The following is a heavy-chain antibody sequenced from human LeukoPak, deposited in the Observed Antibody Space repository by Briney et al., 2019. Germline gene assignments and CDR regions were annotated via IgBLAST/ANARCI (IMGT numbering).Heavy chain of an antibody. J-gene: IGHJ6*03. V-gene: IGHV3-48*01. CDR1: GFTFSSYW. CDR3: ARDWWADYNYMDV. CDR2: ISSSSSTI. D-gene: IGHD2-15*01. Sequence: GGSLRLSCAASGFTFSSYWMSWVRQAPGKGLEWASYISSSSSTIYYADSVKGRFTISRDNAKNSLYLQMNSLRAEDTAVYYCARDWWADYNYMDVWGKGTTVTVSS.